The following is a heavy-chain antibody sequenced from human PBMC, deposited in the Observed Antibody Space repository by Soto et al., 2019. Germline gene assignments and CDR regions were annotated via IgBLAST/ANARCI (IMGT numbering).Heavy chain of an antibody. CDR2: INHSGST. CDR1: GGSFSGYY. Sequence: SETLSLTCAVYGGSFSGYYWSWIRQPPGKGLEWIGEINHSGSTNYNPSLRSRVTMSLDTSKNQFSLRLTSVTVADTGVYYCARGGGGSQFLWFGPWGQGILVTVYS. CDR3: ARGGGGSQFLWFGP. V-gene: IGHV4-34*01. J-gene: IGHJ5*02. D-gene: IGHD2-15*01.